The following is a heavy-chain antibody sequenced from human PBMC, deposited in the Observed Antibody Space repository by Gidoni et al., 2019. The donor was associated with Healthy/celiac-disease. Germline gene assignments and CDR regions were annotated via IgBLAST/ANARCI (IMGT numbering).Heavy chain of an antibody. Sequence: QLQLQESGPGLVKPSETLSLTCTVPGGSISSSSYYWGWIRQPPGKGLEWIGSIYYSGSTYYNPSLKSRVTISVDTSKNQFSLKLSSVTAADTAVYYCARRGSSSSEENWFDPWGQGTLVTVSS. J-gene: IGHJ5*02. D-gene: IGHD6-6*01. CDR3: ARRGSSSSEENWFDP. CDR1: GGSISSSSYY. CDR2: IYYSGST. V-gene: IGHV4-39*01.